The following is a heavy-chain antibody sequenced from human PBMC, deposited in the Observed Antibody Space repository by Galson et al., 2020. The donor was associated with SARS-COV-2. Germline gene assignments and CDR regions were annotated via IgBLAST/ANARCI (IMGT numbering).Heavy chain of an antibody. CDR1: GYTFTSYA. V-gene: IGHV7-4-1*02. CDR3: ARAVEGFGELLPYYYGMDV. Sequence: ASVKVSCKASGYTFTSYAMNWVRQAPGQGLEWMGWINTNTGNPTYAQGFTGRFVFSLDTSVSTAYLQISSLKAEDTAVYYCARAVEGFGELLPYYYGMDVWGQGTTVTVSS. J-gene: IGHJ6*02. CDR2: INTNTGNP. D-gene: IGHD3-10*01.